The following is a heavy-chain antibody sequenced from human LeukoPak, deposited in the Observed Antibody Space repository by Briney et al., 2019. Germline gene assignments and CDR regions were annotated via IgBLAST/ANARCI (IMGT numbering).Heavy chain of an antibody. CDR3: ARVPRSYYYYYYMDV. V-gene: IGHV4-59*02. CDR1: GGSVSGYH. CDR2: IYYSGSS. J-gene: IGHJ6*03. Sequence: SETLSLTCNVSGGSVSGYHWSWIRQPPGKGLEWLGYIYYSGSSNYNPSLKSRVTISADTSKNQFSLKLSSVTAADTAVYYCARVPRSYYYYYYMDVWGKGTTVTVSS.